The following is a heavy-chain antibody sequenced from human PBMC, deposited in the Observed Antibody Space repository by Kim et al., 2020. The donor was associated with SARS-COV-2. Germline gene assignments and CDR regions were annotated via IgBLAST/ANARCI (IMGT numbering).Heavy chain of an antibody. CDR1: GGSISSYY. V-gene: IGHV4-4*07. Sequence: SETLSLTCTVSGGSISSYYWSWIRQPAGKGLEWIGRIYTSGSTNYNPSLKSRVTMSVDTSKNQFSLKLSSVTAADTAVYYCARDHEPGGAVASAHAFDIWGPGTMGTVSP. CDR3: ARDHEPGGAVASAHAFDI. CDR2: IYTSGST. D-gene: IGHD6-19*01. J-gene: IGHJ3*02.